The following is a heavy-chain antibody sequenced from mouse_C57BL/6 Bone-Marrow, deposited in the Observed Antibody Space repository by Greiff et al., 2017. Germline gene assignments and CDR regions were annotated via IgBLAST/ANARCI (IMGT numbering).Heavy chain of an antibody. CDR1: GYTFTDYE. D-gene: IGHD1-3*01. CDR2: IAPETGGT. CDR3: AREWVLGFAY. V-gene: IGHV1-15*01. Sequence: QVQLQQSGAELVRPGASVTLSCKASGYTFTDYEMHWVKQTPVHGLEWIGAIAPETGGTAYNQKFKGKATLTVDKSSSTAYMQLSSLTSADSAVYYCAREWVLGFAYWGQGTLVTVSA. J-gene: IGHJ3*01.